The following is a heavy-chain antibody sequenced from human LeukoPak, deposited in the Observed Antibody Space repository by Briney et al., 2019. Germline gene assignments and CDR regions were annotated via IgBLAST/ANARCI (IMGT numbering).Heavy chain of an antibody. Sequence: PSETLSLTCTVSGYSISSGYYWAWFGQPPGRGLGWLGGIYHSGSTYYNPSLKSRVTISVDTSKNQFSLKPSSVTAAETAVYYCARVSAGFKGDYYYYYMDVWGKGTTVTVSS. D-gene: IGHD3-9*01. V-gene: IGHV4-38-2*02. CDR3: ARVSAGFKGDYYYYYMDV. CDR1: GYSISSGYY. CDR2: IYHSGST. J-gene: IGHJ6*03.